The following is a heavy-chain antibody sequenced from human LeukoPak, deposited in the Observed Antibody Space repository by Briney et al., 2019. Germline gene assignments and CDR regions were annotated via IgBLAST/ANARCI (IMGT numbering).Heavy chain of an antibody. CDR1: GFTFDDYT. Sequence: GGSLRLSCAASGFTFDDYTMHWVRQAPGKGLEWISLINWDGGGAYYADSVKGRFTISRDNSKNSLYLQMNSLRTEDTALYYCAKDRGGYCSRTSCYSGVYGDYLFDYWGQGTLVTVSS. CDR3: AKDRGGYCSRTSCYSGVYGDYLFDY. J-gene: IGHJ4*02. CDR2: INWDGGGA. D-gene: IGHD2-2*01. V-gene: IGHV3-43*01.